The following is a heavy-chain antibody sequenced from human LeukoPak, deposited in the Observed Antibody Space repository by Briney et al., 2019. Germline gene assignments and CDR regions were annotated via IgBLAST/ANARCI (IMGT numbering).Heavy chain of an antibody. D-gene: IGHD6-19*01. V-gene: IGHV1-2*02. Sequence: ASVRVSCKASGYTFTGYYMHWVRQAPGQGLEWMGWINPNSGGTNYAQKFQGRVTMTRDTSISTAYMELSRLRSDDTAVYYCAREGSSGWYGGSPNHDAFDIWGQGTMVTVSS. CDR2: INPNSGGT. CDR3: AREGSSGWYGGSPNHDAFDI. J-gene: IGHJ3*02. CDR1: GYTFTGYY.